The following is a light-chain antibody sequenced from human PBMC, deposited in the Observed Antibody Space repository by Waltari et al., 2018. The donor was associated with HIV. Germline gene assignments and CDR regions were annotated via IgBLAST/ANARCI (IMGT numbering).Light chain of an antibody. V-gene: IGKV1-5*03. Sequence: DLPLTPSPSTLSAAVGDRLTIPCRASQSISNWLAWYQQKPGKAPKLLIYTASNLESGVPSRFSGSGSGTEFTLTISSLQPDDFATYYCQQYNSYSRAFGQGTKVEIK. CDR2: TAS. CDR3: QQYNSYSRA. CDR1: QSISNW. J-gene: IGKJ1*01.